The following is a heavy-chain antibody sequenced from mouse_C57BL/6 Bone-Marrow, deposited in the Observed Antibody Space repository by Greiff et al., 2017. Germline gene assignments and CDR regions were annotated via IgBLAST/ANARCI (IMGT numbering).Heavy chain of an antibody. CDR2: IYPGDGDT. Sequence: VQLQQSGAELVKPGASVKISCKASGYAFSSYWMNWVKQRPGKGLEWIGQIYPGDGDTNYNGKFKGKATLTAEKSSSTAYMQLSSLTSEDSAVYFCAREAAHATYAMDYWGQGTSVTVSS. V-gene: IGHV1-80*01. CDR1: GYAFSSYW. CDR3: AREAAHATYAMDY. J-gene: IGHJ4*01. D-gene: IGHD3-2*02.